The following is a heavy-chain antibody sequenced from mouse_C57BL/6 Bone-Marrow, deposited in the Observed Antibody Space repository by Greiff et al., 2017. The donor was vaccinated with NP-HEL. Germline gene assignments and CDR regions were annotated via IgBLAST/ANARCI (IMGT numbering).Heavy chain of an antibody. CDR1: GFTFSSYG. Sequence: EVQLVESGGDLVKPGGSLKLSCAASGFTFSSYGMSWVRQTPDKRLEWVATISSGGSYTYYPDSVKGRFTISRDNAKNTLYLQMSSLESEDTAMYYCARVITTVVATGAMDYWGQGTSVTVSS. D-gene: IGHD1-1*01. CDR2: ISSGGSYT. J-gene: IGHJ4*01. CDR3: ARVITTVVATGAMDY. V-gene: IGHV5-6*01.